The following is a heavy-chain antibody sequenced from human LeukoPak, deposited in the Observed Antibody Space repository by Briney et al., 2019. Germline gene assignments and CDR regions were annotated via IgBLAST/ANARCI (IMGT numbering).Heavy chain of an antibody. D-gene: IGHD3-10*01. V-gene: IGHV1-18*01. CDR2: ISAYNGNF. CDR1: RYTLSSYG. CDR3: AKDIYYGSGSYPGN. Sequence: ASVKVSCMPSRYTLSSYGITWVRQAPGQGLEWMGWISAYNGNFNYAQKFQARVTMTTDASTSTAYLELSSLRFDDTSVYYCAKDIYYGSGSYPGNWGQGTLVTVSS. J-gene: IGHJ4*02.